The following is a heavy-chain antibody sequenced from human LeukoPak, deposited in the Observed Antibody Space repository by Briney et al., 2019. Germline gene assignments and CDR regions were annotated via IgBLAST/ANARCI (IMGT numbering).Heavy chain of an antibody. Sequence: GGSLRLSCSGSGLTLSTYAMHWVRQAPGKGLEYVSAIDTDGCGTYYADSVKGRLTISRDKSKNTLYLQMRSLRAEDTAVYYCMTRDTSGYGGQGTLVTVSS. CDR1: GLTLSTYA. D-gene: IGHD3-10*01. V-gene: IGHV3-64D*09. J-gene: IGHJ4*02. CDR3: MTRDTSGY. CDR2: IDTDGCGT.